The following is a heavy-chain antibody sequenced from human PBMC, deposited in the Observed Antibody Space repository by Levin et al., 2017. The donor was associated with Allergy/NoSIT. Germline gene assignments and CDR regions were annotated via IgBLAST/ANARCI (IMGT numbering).Heavy chain of an antibody. D-gene: IGHD2-2*01. CDR2: INPNSGGT. J-gene: IGHJ6*02. CDR3: ARVRIVVVPAAMDYYYYDGMDV. V-gene: IGHV1-2*02. CDR1: GYTFTGYY. Sequence: GESLKISCKASGYTFTGYYMHWVRQAPGQGLEWMGWINPNSGGTNYAQKFQGRVTMTRDTSISTAYMELSRLRSDDTAVYYCARVRIVVVPAAMDYYYYDGMDVWGQGTTVTVSS.